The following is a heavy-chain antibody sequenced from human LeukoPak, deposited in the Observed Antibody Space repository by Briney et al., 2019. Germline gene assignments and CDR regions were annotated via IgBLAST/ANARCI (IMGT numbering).Heavy chain of an antibody. CDR1: GFTFRSYG. D-gene: IGHD6-19*01. CDR2: ISYDGSDQ. CDR3: AKVSWLGTLPSYHFDS. Sequence: GGSLRLSCAASGFTFRSYGMHWVRQAPGKGLEWVAVISYDGSDQYYADSVKRRFTVSRDNSKNTLYLQMNSLRAEDTAVYYCAKVSWLGTLPSYHFDSWGQGTQVTVSS. J-gene: IGHJ4*02. V-gene: IGHV3-30*18.